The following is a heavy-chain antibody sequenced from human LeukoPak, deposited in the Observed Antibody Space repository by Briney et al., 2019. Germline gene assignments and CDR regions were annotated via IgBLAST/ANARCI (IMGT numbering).Heavy chain of an antibody. V-gene: IGHV2-5*02. CDR2: IYWDDDK. CDR1: GFSLSTSGVG. J-gene: IGHJ4*01. CDR3: AHRGPYCSSTSCYSD. Sequence: ESGPTLVKPTQTLTLTYTFSGFSLSTSGVGVGWIRHPPGKALEWLALIYWDDDKRYSPSLKSRLTITKDTSKNQVVLTMTNMDPVDTATYYCAHRGPYCSSTSCYSDWGHGTLVTVSS. D-gene: IGHD2-2*01.